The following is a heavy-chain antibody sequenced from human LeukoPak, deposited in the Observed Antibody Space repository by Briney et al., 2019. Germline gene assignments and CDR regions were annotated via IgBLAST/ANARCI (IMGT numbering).Heavy chain of an antibody. D-gene: IGHD3-22*01. Sequence: GRSLRLSCAASGFTFSSYGMHWVRQAPGKGLEWVVVISYDGSNKYYADSVKGRFTISRDNSKNTLYLQMNSLRAEDTAVYYCAKSTAYYYDSSGLNYWGQGTLVTVSS. CDR2: ISYDGSNK. CDR3: AKSTAYYYDSSGLNY. CDR1: GFTFSSYG. V-gene: IGHV3-30*18. J-gene: IGHJ4*02.